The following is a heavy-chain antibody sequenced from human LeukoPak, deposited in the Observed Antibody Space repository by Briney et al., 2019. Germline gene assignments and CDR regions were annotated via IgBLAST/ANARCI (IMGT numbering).Heavy chain of an antibody. D-gene: IGHD4-23*01. Sequence: PSETLSLTCTVSGGSISSSTYYWGWVRQPPGKGLEWIGSMYYSGSTYYNPSLKSRVTISVDTSKNQFSLKLSSVTAADTAVYYCARVQGPTTVVTPLYYYGMDVWGQGTTVTVSS. CDR1: GGSISSSTYY. CDR2: MYYSGST. CDR3: ARVQGPTTVVTPLYYYGMDV. J-gene: IGHJ6*02. V-gene: IGHV4-39*07.